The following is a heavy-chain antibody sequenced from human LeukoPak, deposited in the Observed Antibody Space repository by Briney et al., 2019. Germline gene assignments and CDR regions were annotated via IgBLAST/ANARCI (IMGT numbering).Heavy chain of an antibody. Sequence: GGSLRLSCAASGFTFSSYGMHWVRQAPGKGLEWVAVISYDGSNKYYADPVKGRFTISRDTSKNTLYLQMNSLRAEDTAVYDCAKVGYFDWCMDVWGQGTTVTVSS. J-gene: IGHJ6*02. D-gene: IGHD3-9*01. CDR1: GFTFSSYG. CDR2: ISYDGSNK. CDR3: AKVGYFDWCMDV. V-gene: IGHV3-30*18.